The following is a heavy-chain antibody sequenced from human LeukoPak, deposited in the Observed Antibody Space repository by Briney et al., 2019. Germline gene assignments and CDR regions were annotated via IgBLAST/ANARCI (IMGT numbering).Heavy chain of an antibody. D-gene: IGHD2-2*01. J-gene: IGHJ4*02. Sequence: GGSLRLSCTASGFAFDEHGMSWVRQVPGKGLEWVSGINWSGGSTGYADPLRGRFTISRDNVKNSLYLQMDSLRAEDTALYYCARAPITSPFYFDSWGQGTLVTVSS. CDR3: ARAPITSPFYFDS. CDR1: GFAFDEHG. V-gene: IGHV3-20*04. CDR2: INWSGGST.